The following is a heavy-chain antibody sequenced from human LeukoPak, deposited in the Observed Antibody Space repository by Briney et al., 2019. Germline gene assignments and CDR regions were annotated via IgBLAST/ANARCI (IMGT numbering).Heavy chain of an antibody. D-gene: IGHD2/OR15-2a*01. CDR1: GFTFSSYA. Sequence: PGGSLRLSCAASGFTFSSYAMSWVRQAPGKGLEWVSDISGSGGSTYYADSVKGRFTISRDNSKNTLYLQMNSLRAEDTAVYYCAKDSSPTGYYFDYWGQGTLVTVSS. CDR3: AKDSSPTGYYFDY. V-gene: IGHV3-23*01. J-gene: IGHJ4*02. CDR2: ISGSGGST.